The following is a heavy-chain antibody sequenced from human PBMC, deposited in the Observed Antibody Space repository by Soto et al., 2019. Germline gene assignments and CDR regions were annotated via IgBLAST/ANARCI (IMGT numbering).Heavy chain of an antibody. CDR2: IEPSDSYT. J-gene: IGHJ6*02. CDR1: GYSFTSYW. CDR3: ARLAGTTAGTGSGSYYISYYYGMDV. D-gene: IGHD3-10*01. V-gene: IGHV5-10-1*01. Sequence: GESPKIPRQGSGYSFTSYWISWVRQMPGKGPEWLRRIEPSDSYTNYSPSFQGHVAISADKSISTAYLQWSRLKVSDTAMYYCARLAGTTAGTGSGSYYISYYYGMDVWGQGTTVTVSS.